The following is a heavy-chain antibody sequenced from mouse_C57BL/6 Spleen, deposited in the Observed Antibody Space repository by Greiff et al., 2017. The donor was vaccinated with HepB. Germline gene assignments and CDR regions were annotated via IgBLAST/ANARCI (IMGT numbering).Heavy chain of an antibody. V-gene: IGHV1-52*01. J-gene: IGHJ1*03. D-gene: IGHD1-1*01. CDR3: ARDYGSSYWYFDV. CDR2: IDPSDSET. Sequence: QVQLQQPGAELVRPGSSVKLSCKVSGYTFTSYWMHWVKQRPIQGLEWIGNIDPSDSETHYNQKFKDKATLTVDKSSSTAYMQLSSLTSEDSAVYYCARDYGSSYWYFDVWGTGTTVTVSS. CDR1: GYTFTSYW.